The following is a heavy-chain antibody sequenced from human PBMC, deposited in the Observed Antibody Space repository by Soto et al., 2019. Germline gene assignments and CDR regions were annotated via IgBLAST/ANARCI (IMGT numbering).Heavy chain of an antibody. Sequence: QVQLVQSGAEVKKPGASVKVSCKASGYTFTSYDINWVRQATGQGLEWMGWMNPNSGNTVYAQKFQGRVTMTKNTSLSTAHMELSSLEAEDTGRYYCARERSYGLDYWGQGTLVTVSS. D-gene: IGHD5-18*01. CDR1: GYTFTSYD. CDR2: MNPNSGNT. V-gene: IGHV1-8*01. J-gene: IGHJ4*02. CDR3: ARERSYGLDY.